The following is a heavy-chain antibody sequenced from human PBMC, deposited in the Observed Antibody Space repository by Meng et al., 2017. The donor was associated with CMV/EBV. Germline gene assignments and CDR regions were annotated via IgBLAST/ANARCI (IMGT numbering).Heavy chain of an antibody. Sequence: GESLKIPCAASGFTFSSYSMNWVRQAPGKGLEWVSYISSSSSTIYYADSVKGRFTISRDNAENSLHLQMNSLRAGDTAVYYCASFPIFGVVKDGMDGWGQGTTVTVSS. D-gene: IGHD3-3*01. CDR2: ISSSSSTI. CDR1: GFTFSSYS. CDR3: ASFPIFGVVKDGMDG. J-gene: IGHJ6*02. V-gene: IGHV3-48*04.